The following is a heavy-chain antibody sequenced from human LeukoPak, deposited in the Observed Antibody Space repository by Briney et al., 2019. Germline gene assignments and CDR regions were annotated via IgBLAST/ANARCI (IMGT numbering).Heavy chain of an antibody. J-gene: IGHJ5*02. D-gene: IGHD2-8*01. CDR1: GGSISSGGYY. V-gene: IGHV4-30-4*08. CDR2: IYYSGTT. Sequence: PSQTLSLTCAVSGGSISSGGYYWSWIRQPPGKGLEWIGNIYYSGTTYYNPSLKSRVTMSGDTSKNQFSLKLSSVTAADTAVYYCARGAGYCTNGVCYRDNWFDPWGQGTLVTVSS. CDR3: ARGAGYCTNGVCYRDNWFDP.